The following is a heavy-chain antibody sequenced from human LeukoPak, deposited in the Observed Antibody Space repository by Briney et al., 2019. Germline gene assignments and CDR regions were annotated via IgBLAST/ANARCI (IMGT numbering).Heavy chain of an antibody. CDR2: ISDGGSTT. D-gene: IGHD3-22*01. CDR3: SRSAYYDGSGNYYDY. J-gene: IGHJ4*02. V-gene: IGHV3-74*01. Sequence: GGSLRLSCAASGFTFSSYWMHWVRQAPGKGLVWVSRISDGGSTTTYADSVKGRFAISRDNAKNTLYLQMNGLRAEDTAVYYCSRSAYYDGSGNYYDYWGQGTLVTVSS. CDR1: GFTFSSYW.